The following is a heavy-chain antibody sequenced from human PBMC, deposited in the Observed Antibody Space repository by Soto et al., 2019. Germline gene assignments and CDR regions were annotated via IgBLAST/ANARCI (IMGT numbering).Heavy chain of an antibody. D-gene: IGHD2-21*02. V-gene: IGHV4-59*01. Sequence: SVTLSLTCTVAGGSISSYYWSWIRQPPGKGLEWIGYRYNTGSTIYNPSLKSRVTISVDTSKNQFSLKLNSVTAADTAVYYCARDLWGYCGADCYPLDVWGQGTTVTVS. CDR3: ARDLWGYCGADCYPLDV. J-gene: IGHJ6*02. CDR2: RYNTGST. CDR1: GGSISSYY.